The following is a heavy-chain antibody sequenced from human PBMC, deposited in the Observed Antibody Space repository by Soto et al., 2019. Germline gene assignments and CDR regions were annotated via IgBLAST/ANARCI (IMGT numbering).Heavy chain of an antibody. J-gene: IGHJ4*02. CDR2: IYYSGST. V-gene: IGHV4-31*03. CDR3: ASGSSSWFPIDY. Sequence: SETLSLTCTVSGGSISSGGYYWSWIRQHPGKGLEWIGYIYYSGSTYYNPSLKSRVTISVDTSKNQFSLKLGSVTAADTAVYYCASGSSSWFPIDYWGQGTLVTVSS. CDR1: GGSISSGGYY. D-gene: IGHD6-13*01.